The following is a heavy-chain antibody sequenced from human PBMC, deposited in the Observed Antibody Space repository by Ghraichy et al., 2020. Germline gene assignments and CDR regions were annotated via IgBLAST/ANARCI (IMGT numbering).Heavy chain of an antibody. D-gene: IGHD6-13*01. J-gene: IGHJ5*02. CDR1: GFTFSSYW. CDR2: INSDGSST. V-gene: IGHV3-74*01. CDR3: ARDRGYSSSWYWGWFDP. Sequence: LSLTCAASGFTFSSYWMHWVRQAPGKGLVWVSRINSDGSSTSYADSVKGRFTISRDNAKNTLYLQMNSLRAEDTAVYYCARDRGYSSSWYWGWFDPWGQGTLVTVSS.